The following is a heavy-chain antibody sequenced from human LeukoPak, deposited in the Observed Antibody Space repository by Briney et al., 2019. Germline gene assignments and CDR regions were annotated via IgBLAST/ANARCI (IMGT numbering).Heavy chain of an antibody. J-gene: IGHJ3*02. CDR1: GFTFSSYA. CDR3: ARPMGAVGAFDI. CDR2: ISYDGSNK. Sequence: GGSLRLSCAASGFTFSSYAMHWVRQAPGKGLEWVAVISYDGSNKYYADSVKGRFTISRDNSKNTLYLQMNSLRAEDTAVYYCARPMGAVGAFDIWGQGTMVTVSS. D-gene: IGHD1-26*01. V-gene: IGHV3-30-3*01.